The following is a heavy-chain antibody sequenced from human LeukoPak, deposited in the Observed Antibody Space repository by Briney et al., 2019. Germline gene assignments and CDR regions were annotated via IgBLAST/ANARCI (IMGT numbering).Heavy chain of an antibody. V-gene: IGHV1-2*06. CDR2: INPNSGDT. Sequence: GASVKVSCKASGYTFTGYHIHWVRHAPGQGLEWMGRINPNSGDTNYAQKFQGRVTMTRDTSISTAYMELSRLRSDDTAVYYCARDYCSSTSCLFDYWGQGTLVTVSS. J-gene: IGHJ4*02. CDR3: ARDYCSSTSCLFDY. CDR1: GYTFTGYH. D-gene: IGHD2-2*01.